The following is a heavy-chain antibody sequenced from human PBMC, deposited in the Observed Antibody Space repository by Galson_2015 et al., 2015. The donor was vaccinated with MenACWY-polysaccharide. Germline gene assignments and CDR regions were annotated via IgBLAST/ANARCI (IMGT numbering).Heavy chain of an antibody. D-gene: IGHD2-21*02. J-gene: IGHJ3*01. CDR1: GFTFSSYW. V-gene: IGHV3-74*01. CDR3: ARDPHCGAGCSIHDAFDV. Sequence: SLRLSCAASGFTFSSYWMHWVRQAPGEGLAWVSRIKTDGSSTSYADSVKGRFTVSRDNAKNTVYLQMNSLRVEDTAVYYCARDPHCGAGCSIHDAFDVWGQGTKVTVSS. CDR2: IKTDGSST.